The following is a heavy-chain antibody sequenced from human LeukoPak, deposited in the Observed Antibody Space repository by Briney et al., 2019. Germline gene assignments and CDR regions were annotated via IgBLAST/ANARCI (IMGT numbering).Heavy chain of an antibody. CDR1: GFTFSDYY. V-gene: IGHV3-23*01. CDR2: ISGSGGST. J-gene: IGHJ3*02. CDR3: AKRSGKDIVVVPAAEAAFDI. Sequence: GGSLRLSCAASGFTFSDYYMSWVRQAPGKGLEWVSAISGSGGSTYYADSVKGRFTISRDNSKNTLYLQMNSLRAEDTAVYYCAKRSGKDIVVVPAAEAAFDIWGQGTMVTVSS. D-gene: IGHD2-2*01.